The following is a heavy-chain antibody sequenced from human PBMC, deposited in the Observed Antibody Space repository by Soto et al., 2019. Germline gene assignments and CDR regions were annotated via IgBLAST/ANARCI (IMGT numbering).Heavy chain of an antibody. J-gene: IGHJ6*02. D-gene: IGHD6-6*01. CDR1: GYSFTSHW. CDR2: IYPGDSDT. V-gene: IGHV5-51*01. Sequence: GESLKISCKGSGYSFTSHWIGWVRQMPGKGLEWMGIIYPGDSDTRYSPSFQGQVTISADKSISTAYLQWSSLKASDTAMYYCAIHNAAARPRYYYYYGMDVWGQGTTVTVSS. CDR3: AIHNAAARPRYYYYYGMDV.